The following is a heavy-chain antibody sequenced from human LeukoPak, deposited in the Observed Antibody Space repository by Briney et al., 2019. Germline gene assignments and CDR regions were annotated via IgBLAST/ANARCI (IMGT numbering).Heavy chain of an antibody. CDR3: AKFGVAGQAFDP. Sequence: GGSLRLSCAASGFTFSSFWMTWVRQAPGKGLEWVSAISGSGGSTYYADSVKGRFTISRDNSKNTLYLQMNSLRAEDTAVYYCAKFGVAGQAFDPWGQGTLVTVSS. CDR1: GFTFSSFW. CDR2: ISGSGGST. J-gene: IGHJ5*02. V-gene: IGHV3-23*01. D-gene: IGHD3-3*01.